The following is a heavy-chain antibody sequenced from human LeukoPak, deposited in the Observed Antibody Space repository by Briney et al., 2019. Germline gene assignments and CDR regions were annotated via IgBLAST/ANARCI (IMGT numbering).Heavy chain of an antibody. Sequence: PGGSLRLSCEASGFTFSNSAMSWVRQAPGKGLEWVSGISASGHYTYNADSAKGRFTISRDKSKNTLYLQMNSLRAEDTALYYCAKDGSWGDYYFYFYIDVWGKGTTVTVSS. D-gene: IGHD3-16*01. CDR3: AKDGSWGDYYFYFYIDV. V-gene: IGHV3-23*01. J-gene: IGHJ6*03. CDR1: GFTFSNSA. CDR2: ISASGHYT.